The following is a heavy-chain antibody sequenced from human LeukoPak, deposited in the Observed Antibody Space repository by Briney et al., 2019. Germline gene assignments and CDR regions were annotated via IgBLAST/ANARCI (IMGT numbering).Heavy chain of an antibody. CDR2: IYHSGST. J-gene: IGHJ6*03. CDR3: ARRTYSSGWYSGYSYYMDV. Sequence: SSETLSLTCAVSGGSISSSNWWSWVRQPPGQGLEWIGEIYHSGSTNYNPSLKSRVTISVDKSKNQFSLKLSSVTAADTAVYYCARRTYSSGWYSGYSYYMDVWGKGTTVTVSS. D-gene: IGHD6-19*01. V-gene: IGHV4-4*02. CDR1: GGSISSSNW.